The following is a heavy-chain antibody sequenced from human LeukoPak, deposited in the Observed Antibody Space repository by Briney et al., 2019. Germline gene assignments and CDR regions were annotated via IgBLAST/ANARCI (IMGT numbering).Heavy chain of an antibody. CDR2: ISAYNGNT. V-gene: IGHV1-18*01. CDR3: ARKYGDYYDSSGYLY. CDR1: GYTFTSYG. J-gene: IGHJ4*02. Sequence: ASVKVSCKASGYTFTSYGISWVRQAPGQGLEGMGWISAYNGNTNYAQKLQGRVTMTTDPSTSTAYMELRSLRSDDTAVYYCARKYGDYYDSSGYLYWGQGTLVTVSS. D-gene: IGHD3-22*01.